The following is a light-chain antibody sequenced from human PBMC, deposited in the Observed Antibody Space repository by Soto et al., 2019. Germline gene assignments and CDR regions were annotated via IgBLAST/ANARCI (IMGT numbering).Light chain of an antibody. CDR1: QDISTN. J-gene: IGKJ1*01. CDR3: QQYDNWLRT. CDR2: GAS. V-gene: IGKV3-15*01. Sequence: EIVMTQSPATLSVSPGERATLSCRASQDISTNLAWYQQKPGQAPRLLIYGASTRATGIPARFSGSGSGTECTLTISSLQSEDFAVYYCQQYDNWLRTFGQGTKVEIK.